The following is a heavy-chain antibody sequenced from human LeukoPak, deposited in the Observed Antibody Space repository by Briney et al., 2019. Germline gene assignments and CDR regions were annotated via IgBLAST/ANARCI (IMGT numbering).Heavy chain of an antibody. J-gene: IGHJ4*02. CDR1: GCSFTSYW. CDR3: ARRDGSTYGFDY. Sequence: GGALKISFKGAGCSFTSYWISWVRRMPGKGREGMGRIDPSDCYSDYSPSFQGHVTISADMSISTAYLQWSSLKASDTAMYYCARRDGSTYGFDYWGQGTLVTVSS. V-gene: IGHV5-10-1*01. D-gene: IGHD5-18*01. CDR2: IDPSDCYS.